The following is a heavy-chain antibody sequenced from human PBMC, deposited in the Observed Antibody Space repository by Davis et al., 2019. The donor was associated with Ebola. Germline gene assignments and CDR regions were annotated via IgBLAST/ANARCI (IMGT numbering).Heavy chain of an antibody. CDR1: GGSFTDYF. V-gene: IGHV4-34*01. CDR2: TSHHPDYT. CDR3: ARTTKTNIEDSGLGYNSFDS. D-gene: IGHD4-17*01. Sequence: SETLSLTCAVYGGSFTDYFWSWIRQPPGKGLEWIGETSHHPDYTNYSPSLRSRVAISVDSSKNQFSLEISSVTAADTATYYCARTTKTNIEDSGLGYNSFDSWGQGVLVSVSS. J-gene: IGHJ5*01.